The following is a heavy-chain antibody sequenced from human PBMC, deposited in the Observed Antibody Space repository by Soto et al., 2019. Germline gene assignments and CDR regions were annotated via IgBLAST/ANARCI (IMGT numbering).Heavy chain of an antibody. Sequence: EVQLVDSGGGLVQPGGSLRLSCAASGFIFSNYVMSWVRQAPGKGLEWVSSISDSGGTSYYADSVKGRFTISRDNSKNTLYRQMNCLRAEDTAIYYCAKRPRALLTFDYWGQGTLVTVSS. CDR2: ISDSGGTS. J-gene: IGHJ4*02. CDR1: GFIFSNYV. D-gene: IGHD1-26*01. V-gene: IGHV3-23*04. CDR3: AKRPRALLTFDY.